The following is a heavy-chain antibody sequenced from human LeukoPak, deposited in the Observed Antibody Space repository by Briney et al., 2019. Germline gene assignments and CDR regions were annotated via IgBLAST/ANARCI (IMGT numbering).Heavy chain of an antibody. CDR1: GGSVSSGNYY. Sequence: SETLSLTCSVSGGSVSSGNYYWSWIRQPPGKGLVWIGYVDYSGSTSYNPSLKRRVTISVDTSKNQFSLKLSSVTAADTAVYYCARGLWGPIDYWGQGTLVTVSS. CDR2: VDYSGST. J-gene: IGHJ4*02. CDR3: ARGLWGPIDY. V-gene: IGHV4-61*01. D-gene: IGHD2-21*01.